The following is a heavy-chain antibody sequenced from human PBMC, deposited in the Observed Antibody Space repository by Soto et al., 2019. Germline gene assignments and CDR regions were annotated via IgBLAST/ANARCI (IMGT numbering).Heavy chain of an antibody. J-gene: IGHJ6*03. V-gene: IGHV4-34*01. Sequence: SETLSLTCTVCGGSISSYYWSWIRQTPGKGLEWIGEINHSGSTNYNPSLKSRVTISVDTSKNQFSLKLSSVTAADTAVYYCASRGYCSGGSCYPVGYYYYYYMDVWGKGTTVTVSS. CDR2: INHSGST. D-gene: IGHD2-15*01. CDR1: GGSISSYY. CDR3: ASRGYCSGGSCYPVGYYYYYYMDV.